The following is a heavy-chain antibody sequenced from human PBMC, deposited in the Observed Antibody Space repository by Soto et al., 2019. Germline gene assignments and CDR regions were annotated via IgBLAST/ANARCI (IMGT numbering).Heavy chain of an antibody. V-gene: IGHV4-31*03. J-gene: IGHJ6*02. CDR2: IYYSGST. CDR3: ARDKGAMSGVDV. D-gene: IGHD2-2*01. CDR1: GGSITSGGYY. Sequence: PSETLSLTSTVSGGSITSGGYYWSWNRQHPGKGLEWIGYIYYSGSTYYNPSLKRRVTISVDTSKNQFSPKLSSVTAADTAVYYCARDKGAMSGVDVWGQGTTVTVSS.